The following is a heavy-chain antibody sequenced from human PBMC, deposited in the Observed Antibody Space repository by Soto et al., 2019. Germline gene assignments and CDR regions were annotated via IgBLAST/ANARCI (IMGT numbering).Heavy chain of an antibody. CDR2: ISYDGNNK. CDR3: ARDRGGWSTAMTN. CDR1: GFTFRSYA. D-gene: IGHD5-18*01. V-gene: IGHV3-30-3*01. J-gene: IGHJ4*02. Sequence: ESGGGVVQPGRSLRLSCAASGFTFRSYAMHWVRQAPGKGLEWVAVISYDGNNKYYADSVKGRFTISRDNSKNTLYLQMNSLRAEDTAVYYCARDRGGWSTAMTNWGQGTLVTVSS.